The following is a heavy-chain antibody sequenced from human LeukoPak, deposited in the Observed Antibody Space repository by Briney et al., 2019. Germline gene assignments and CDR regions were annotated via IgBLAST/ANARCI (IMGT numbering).Heavy chain of an antibody. D-gene: IGHD3-10*01. Sequence: SETLSLTCTVSGVSISSSSYYWGWIRQPPGKGLEWIGSIYYSGSTYYNPSLKSRVTISVDTSKNQFSLKLTSVTAADTAVYYCARKDYGSYYNEGRPFDYWGQGTLVTVSS. V-gene: IGHV4-39*07. J-gene: IGHJ4*02. CDR2: IYYSGST. CDR1: GVSISSSSYY. CDR3: ARKDYGSYYNEGRPFDY.